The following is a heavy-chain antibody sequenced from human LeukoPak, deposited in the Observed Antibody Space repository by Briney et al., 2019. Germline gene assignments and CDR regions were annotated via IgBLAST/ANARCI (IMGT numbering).Heavy chain of an antibody. J-gene: IGHJ4*02. CDR1: GLTSSNYW. Sequence: GGSLRLSCVASGLTSSNYWMYWVRRAPGKGLEGVANIKPDGSGESYADSVKGRFTISKDNAENSLFLQMNSLRPEDTAVSYCGAGNGIDYWGQGALVTVSS. V-gene: IGHV3-7*03. D-gene: IGHD2-8*01. CDR2: IKPDGSGE. CDR3: GAGNGIDY.